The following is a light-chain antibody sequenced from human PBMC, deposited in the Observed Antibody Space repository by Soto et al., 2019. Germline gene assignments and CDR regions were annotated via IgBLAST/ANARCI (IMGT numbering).Light chain of an antibody. J-gene: IGLJ2*01. CDR3: QSFDTSLGRSV. CDR2: GNN. Sequence: QSVLTQPPSVSGAPGQRVTIPCPGTSSNIGAGFDVHWYQHLPGTAPKLLIYGNNHRPSGVPDRFSGSNAGTSASLAITGLQAEDEADYSCQSFDTSLGRSVFGGGTKLTVL. V-gene: IGLV1-40*01. CDR1: SSNIGAGFD.